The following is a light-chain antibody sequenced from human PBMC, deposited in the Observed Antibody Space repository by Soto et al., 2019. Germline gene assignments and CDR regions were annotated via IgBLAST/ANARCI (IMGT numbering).Light chain of an antibody. CDR1: SSEVGGYNY. CDR2: DVS. V-gene: IGLV2-14*01. CDR3: SSYTSSSTRDVV. Sequence: QSALTQPASVSGSPGQSITISCTGTSSEVGGYNYVSWYQQHPGKAPKLMIYDVSNRPSGVSNRFSGSKSGNTASLTISGLQAEDEADYYFSSYTSSSTRDVVFGGGTTLTGL. J-gene: IGLJ2*01.